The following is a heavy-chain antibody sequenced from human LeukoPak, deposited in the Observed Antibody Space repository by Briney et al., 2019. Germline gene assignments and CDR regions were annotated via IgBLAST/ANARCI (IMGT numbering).Heavy chain of an antibody. CDR3: ARGAALAIDY. CDR2: ISTTGST. V-gene: IGHV4-61*02. Sequence: SETLSLTCSVSGGSVTSGSYYWSWIRQPAGKGLEWIGRISTTGSTNYNPSLKSRVTTSLDTSKNQFSLKLNSVTAADTAVYYCARGAALAIDYWGQGALVTVSS. CDR1: GGSVTSGSYY. D-gene: IGHD2-15*01. J-gene: IGHJ4*02.